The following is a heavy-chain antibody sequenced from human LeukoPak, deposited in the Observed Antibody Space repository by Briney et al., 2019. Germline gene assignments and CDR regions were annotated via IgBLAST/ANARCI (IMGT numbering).Heavy chain of an antibody. D-gene: IGHD3-10*01. CDR3: ARSVLLWFGEVSFFGY. CDR2: INWNGGST. Sequence: PGGSLRLSCAASGFTFDDYGMSWVRQAPGKGLEWVSGINWNGGSTGYADSVKGRFTISRDNAKNSLYLQMNSLRAEDTALYYCARSVLLWFGEVSFFGYWGQGTLVTVSS. CDR1: GFTFDDYG. V-gene: IGHV3-20*04. J-gene: IGHJ4*02.